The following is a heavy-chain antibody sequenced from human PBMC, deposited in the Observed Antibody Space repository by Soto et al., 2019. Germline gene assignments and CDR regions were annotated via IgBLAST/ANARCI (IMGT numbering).Heavy chain of an antibody. CDR1: GYTFTYRY. CDR2: ITGLNGDT. CDR3: ASPGAFGGPSYGMDV. Sequence: QMPLVQSGAEVKKTGSSVKVSCEASGYTFTYRYLHWVRQAPGQALEWMGWITGLNGDTNFAQKFQGRSTLTRDRSMPTAYREVSSLTSDDAGIYYCASPGAFGGPSYGMDVWGQGTSVTVSS. D-gene: IGHD2-15*01. J-gene: IGHJ6*02. V-gene: IGHV1-45*02.